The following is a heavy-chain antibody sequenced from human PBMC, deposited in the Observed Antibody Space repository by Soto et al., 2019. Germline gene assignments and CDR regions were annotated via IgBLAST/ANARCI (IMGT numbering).Heavy chain of an antibody. J-gene: IGHJ4*02. D-gene: IGHD3-10*01. Sequence: QVQLVQSGAEVKKPGASVKVSCKASGYTFSHYYIHWVRQAPGQGLGWMGMLNPVGGGTTYAQKFQERVTMTSERSAATVYMELSSWMSEDTAVYYSARPGFFGEFYFAYWGQGTVVTVS. CDR2: LNPVGGGT. CDR3: ARPGFFGEFYFAY. V-gene: IGHV1-46*01. CDR1: GYTFSHYY.